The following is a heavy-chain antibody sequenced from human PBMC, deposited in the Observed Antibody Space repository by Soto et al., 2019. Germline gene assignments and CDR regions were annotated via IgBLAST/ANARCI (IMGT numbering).Heavy chain of an antibody. J-gene: IGHJ6*02. CDR2: ISAYNGNT. CDR1: GYTFTSYG. D-gene: IGHD3-3*01. V-gene: IGHV1-18*04. Sequence: QVQLVQSGAEVKKPGASVKVSCKASGYTFTSYGISWVRQAPGQGLEWMGWISAYNGNTNYAQKLQGRVTMTTDTSTSTAYMELRSLRSDDTAVYYCAREPGRITIFGVVADYYYGIDVWGQGTTVTVSS. CDR3: AREPGRITIFGVVADYYYGIDV.